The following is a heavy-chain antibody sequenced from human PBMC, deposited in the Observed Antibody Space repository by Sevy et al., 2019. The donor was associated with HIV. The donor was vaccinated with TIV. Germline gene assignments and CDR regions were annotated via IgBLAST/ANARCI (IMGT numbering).Heavy chain of an antibody. CDR1: GYTLTSYY. V-gene: IGHV1-2*02. CDR3: ARDLSYDSSGYYPDY. D-gene: IGHD3-22*01. J-gene: IGHJ4*02. CDR2: INPNSGGT. Sequence: ASVKVSCKASGYTLTSYYMHWVRQAPGQGLEWMGWINPNSGGTNYAQKFQGRVTMTRDTSISTAYMELSRLRSDDTAVYYCARDLSYDSSGYYPDYWGQGTLVTVSS.